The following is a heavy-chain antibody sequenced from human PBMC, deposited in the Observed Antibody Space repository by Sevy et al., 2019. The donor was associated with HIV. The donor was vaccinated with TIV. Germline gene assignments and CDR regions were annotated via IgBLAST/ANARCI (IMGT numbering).Heavy chain of an antibody. CDR3: AKPLVVTTTRESDY. CDR1: GFTFSSYA. Sequence: GESLKISCAASGFTFSSYAMSWVRQAPGKGLEWVSAISGSGGSTYYADSVKGRFTISRDNSKNTLYLQMNSLRAEDTAVYYCAKPLVVTTTRESDYWGQGTLVTVSS. D-gene: IGHD2-21*02. J-gene: IGHJ4*02. V-gene: IGHV3-23*01. CDR2: ISGSGGST.